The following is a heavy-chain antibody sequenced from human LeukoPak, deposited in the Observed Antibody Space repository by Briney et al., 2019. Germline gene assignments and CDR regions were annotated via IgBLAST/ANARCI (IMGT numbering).Heavy chain of an antibody. D-gene: IGHD5-24*01. V-gene: IGHV1-2*06. CDR1: GYTFTGYY. Sequence: ASVTVSCKASGYTFTGYYMHWVRQAPGQGLEWMGRINPNSGGTNYAQKFQGRVTMTRDTSISTAYMELSRLRSDDTAVYYCARKSFGDGYNLGYWGQGTLVTVSS. CDR2: INPNSGGT. CDR3: ARKSFGDGYNLGY. J-gene: IGHJ4*02.